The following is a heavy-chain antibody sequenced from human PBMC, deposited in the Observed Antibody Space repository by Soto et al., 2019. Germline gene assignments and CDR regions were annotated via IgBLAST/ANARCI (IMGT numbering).Heavy chain of an antibody. CDR3: ARDPRIAVAGDFDY. J-gene: IGHJ4*02. Sequence: QVQLVESGGGVVQPGKSLRLSCAASGFTFSSYAMHWVRQGPGKGLEWVAVISYDGSNKYYADSVKGRFTISRDNSKNTVYLQMNSLRAEDTAVDYCARDPRIAVAGDFDYWGQGTLVTVSS. V-gene: IGHV3-30-3*01. CDR2: ISYDGSNK. CDR1: GFTFSSYA. D-gene: IGHD6-19*01.